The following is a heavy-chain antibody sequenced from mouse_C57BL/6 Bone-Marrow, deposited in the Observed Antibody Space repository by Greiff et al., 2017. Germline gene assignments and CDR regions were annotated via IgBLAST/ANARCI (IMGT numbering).Heavy chain of an antibody. CDR3: ARFPYSNYGRWFAY. Sequence: QVQLQQPGAELVMPGASVKLSCKASGYTFNSYWMHWVKQRPGQGLEWIGEIDPSDSYTNYNQKFKGKSTLTVDKSSGTAYMQLSSLTSEDSAVYYCARFPYSNYGRWFAYWGQGTLVTVSA. D-gene: IGHD2-5*01. J-gene: IGHJ3*01. CDR2: IDPSDSYT. V-gene: IGHV1-69*01. CDR1: GYTFNSYW.